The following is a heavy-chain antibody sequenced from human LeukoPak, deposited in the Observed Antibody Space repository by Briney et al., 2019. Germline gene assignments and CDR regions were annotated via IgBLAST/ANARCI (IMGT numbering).Heavy chain of an antibody. CDR3: ARGGSCSSTSCYGGAFDY. Sequence: PGGSLRLSCAASGFTFSSYAMHWVRQAPGKGLEWVAVISYDGSNKYYADSVKGRFTISRDNSKNTLYLQMNSLRAEDTAVYYCARGGSCSSTSCYGGAFDYWGQGTLVTVSS. V-gene: IGHV3-30*01. CDR1: GFTFSSYA. CDR2: ISYDGSNK. J-gene: IGHJ4*02. D-gene: IGHD2-2*03.